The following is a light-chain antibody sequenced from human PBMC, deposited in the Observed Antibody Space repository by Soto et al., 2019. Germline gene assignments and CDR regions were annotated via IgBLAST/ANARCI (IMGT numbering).Light chain of an antibody. J-gene: IGKJ1*01. Sequence: EIVLTQSPATLSLSPGERATVSCRASQSVYSLLAWFQQKPGQVPRLLIYDAATWATGIPARFSGSGYGTDFTLTISSLEPEDFAVYFCQQRANLWTFGQGTRVQIK. V-gene: IGKV3-11*01. CDR1: QSVYSL. CDR3: QQRANLWT. CDR2: DAA.